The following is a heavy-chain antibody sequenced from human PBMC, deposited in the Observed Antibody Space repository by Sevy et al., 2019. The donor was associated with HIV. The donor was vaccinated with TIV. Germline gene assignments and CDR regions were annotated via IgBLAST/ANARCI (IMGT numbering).Heavy chain of an antibody. J-gene: IGHJ4*02. V-gene: IGHV3-15*01. CDR1: GFTFSEAW. Sequence: GGSLRLSCAASGFTFSEAWRGWVRQAPGKGLEWVGRIKSKTGAGTGDFAAPVRGRFSISRDDSANTVYLVMNNLKPEDTGVYYCAAGTGTSDFDYWGQGTLVTVSS. CDR3: AAGTGTSDFDY. CDR2: IKSKTGAGTG. D-gene: IGHD1-7*01.